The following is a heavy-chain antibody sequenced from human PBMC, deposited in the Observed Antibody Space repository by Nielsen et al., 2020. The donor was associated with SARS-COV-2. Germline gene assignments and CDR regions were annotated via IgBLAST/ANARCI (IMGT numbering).Heavy chain of an antibody. CDR2: IIPILGIA. V-gene: IGHV1-69*04. J-gene: IGHJ4*02. CDR3: ARDTNYYENLFDY. D-gene: IGHD3-22*01. CDR1: GGTFSSYA. Sequence: SVKVSYKASGGTFSSYAISWVRQAPGQGLEWMGRIIPILGIANYAQKFQGRVTITADKSTSTAYMELSSLRSEDTAVYYCARDTNYYENLFDYWGQGTLVTVSS.